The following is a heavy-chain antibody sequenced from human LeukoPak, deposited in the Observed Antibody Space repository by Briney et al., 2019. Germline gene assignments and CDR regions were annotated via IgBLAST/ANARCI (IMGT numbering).Heavy chain of an antibody. V-gene: IGHV3-33*08. CDR3: ARRDGGDAFDI. CDR1: GFTYDDYG. J-gene: IGHJ3*02. CDR2: IWYDGSNK. Sequence: PEGPLRLSCAASGFTYDDYGMSWVRQAPGKGLEWVALIWYDGSNKYYADSVKGRFTISRDNSKTTLYLQMNSLRAEDTAVYYCARRDGGDAFDIWGQGTMVTVSS. D-gene: IGHD3-16*01.